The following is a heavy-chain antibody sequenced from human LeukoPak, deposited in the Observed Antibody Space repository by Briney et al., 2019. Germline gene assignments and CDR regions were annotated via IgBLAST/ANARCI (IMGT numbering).Heavy chain of an antibody. CDR1: GYTFTSYY. J-gene: IGHJ4*02. Sequence: ASVKVSCKASGYTFTSYYMHWVRQAPGQGLEWMGIINPSGGSTSYAQKFQGRVTMTRDMSTSTVYMELSSLRSEDTAVYYCARDLYGSGSYYTRFLGYWGQGTLVTVSS. V-gene: IGHV1-46*01. CDR3: ARDLYGSGSYYTRFLGY. CDR2: INPSGGST. D-gene: IGHD3-10*01.